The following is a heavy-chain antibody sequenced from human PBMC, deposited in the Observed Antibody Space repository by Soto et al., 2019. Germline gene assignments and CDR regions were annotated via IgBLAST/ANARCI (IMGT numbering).Heavy chain of an antibody. J-gene: IGHJ6*04. CDR2: IYYSGST. D-gene: IGHD3-3*01. CDR3: ARRSGLGFLEGMDV. CDR1: GGSISSYY. V-gene: IGHV4-59*08. Sequence: SETLSLTCTVSGGSISSYYWSWIRQPPGKGLEWIGYIYYSGSTNYNPSLKSRVTISVDTSKNQFSLKLRSVTAADTAVYYCARRSGLGFLEGMDVWGKGTTVTVSS.